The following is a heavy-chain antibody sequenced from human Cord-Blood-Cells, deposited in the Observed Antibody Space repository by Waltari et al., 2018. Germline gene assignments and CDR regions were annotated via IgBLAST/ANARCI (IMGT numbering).Heavy chain of an antibody. V-gene: IGHV3-33*01. D-gene: IGHD2-21*02. J-gene: IGHJ4*02. CDR3: ARDLVATGGFDY. CDR2: IWYDGSNK. Sequence: QVQLVASGGGVVQPGRSLRLSCAVSGFTFRRAGLSWVRQAPGKGVEWVAVIWYDGSNKYYADSVKGRFTISRDNSKTTLYLQMNSLGAEDTAVYYCARDLVATGGFDYWGQGTLVTVSS. CDR1: GFTFRRAG.